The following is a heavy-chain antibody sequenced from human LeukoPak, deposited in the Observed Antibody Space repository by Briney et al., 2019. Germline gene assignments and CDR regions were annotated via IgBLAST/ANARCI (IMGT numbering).Heavy chain of an antibody. CDR3: ASGLIVGGHFDY. Sequence: GGSLRLSCAASGFTFSSYWMSWVPQAPGKGLEWVANIKQDANEKYYVDSVKGRFTISRDNRRNPLYLQMNSLRAEDTAVYYCASGLIVGGHFDYWGQGTLVTVSS. CDR2: IKQDANEK. D-gene: IGHD1-26*01. CDR1: GFTFSSYW. J-gene: IGHJ4*02. V-gene: IGHV3-7*05.